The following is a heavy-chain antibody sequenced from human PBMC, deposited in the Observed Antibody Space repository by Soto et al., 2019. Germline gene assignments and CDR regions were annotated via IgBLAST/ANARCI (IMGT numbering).Heavy chain of an antibody. CDR3: TGEVASGY. D-gene: IGHD2-8*02. CDR1: GFTVSTYG. CDR2: ISRDGGTK. J-gene: IGHJ4*02. V-gene: IGHV3-30*03. Sequence: QVQLVESGGGVVQPGRSLRLSCAVSGFTVSTYGMHWVRQAPGKGLEWGAVISRDGGTKYYADSVKGRFTISRDNSRNTLFLEMNSLRGDDMAVYYCTGEVASGYWGQGTLGTVSS.